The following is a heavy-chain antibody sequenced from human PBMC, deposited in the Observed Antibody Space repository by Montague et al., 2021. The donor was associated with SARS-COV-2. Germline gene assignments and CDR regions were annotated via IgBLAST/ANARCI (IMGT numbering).Heavy chain of an antibody. D-gene: IGHD1-26*01. CDR2: INWNGGDT. CDR3: ARVKVGATIDY. Sequence: SLRLSCAASGFTFTDYTMNWVRQVPGKGLEWVSGINWNGGDTGYADSVKGRFTISRDNAKNSLYLQMNSLRDEGTAFYYCARVKVGATIDYWGQGTLVTVSS. CDR1: GFTFTDYT. V-gene: IGHV3-20*04. J-gene: IGHJ4*02.